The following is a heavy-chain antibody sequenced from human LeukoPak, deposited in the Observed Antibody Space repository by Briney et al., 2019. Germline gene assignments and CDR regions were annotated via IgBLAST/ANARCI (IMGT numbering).Heavy chain of an antibody. J-gene: IGHJ6*03. D-gene: IGHD1-26*01. CDR1: GFTFSSYA. CDR3: AKVGSGSSHYYYYMDV. Sequence: PGGSLRLSCAAPGFTFSSYAMSWVRQAPGKGLEWVSAISGSGGSTYYADSVKGRFTISRDNSKNTLYLQMNSPRAEDTAVYYCAKVGSGSSHYYYYMDVWGKGTTVTVSS. CDR2: ISGSGGST. V-gene: IGHV3-23*01.